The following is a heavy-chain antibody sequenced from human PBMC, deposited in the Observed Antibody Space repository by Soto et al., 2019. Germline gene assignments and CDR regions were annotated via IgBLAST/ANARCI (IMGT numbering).Heavy chain of an antibody. CDR3: ASRTYGDRTYYYYGMDV. D-gene: IGHD4-17*01. V-gene: IGHV1-18*01. CDR1: GYTFTSYG. Sequence: QVQLVQSGAEVKKPGASVKVSCKASGYTFTSYGISWVRQAPGQGLEWMGWISAYNGNTNYAQKLQGRVTMTTDTSTSTAYMELRSLRSDDTAVYYCASRTYGDRTYYYYGMDVWGQGTTVTVSS. J-gene: IGHJ6*02. CDR2: ISAYNGNT.